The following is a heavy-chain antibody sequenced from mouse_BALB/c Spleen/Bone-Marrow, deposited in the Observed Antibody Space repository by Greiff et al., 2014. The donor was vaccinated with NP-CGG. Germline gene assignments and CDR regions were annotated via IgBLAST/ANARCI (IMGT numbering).Heavy chain of an antibody. CDR1: GYSITSDYA. J-gene: IGHJ2*01. D-gene: IGHD2-2*01. V-gene: IGHV3-2*02. CDR3: ARSWLRRGFDY. CDR2: ISYSGST. Sequence: QLVESGPGLVKPSQSLSLTCTVTGYSITSDYAWNWIRQFPGNKLEWMGYISYSGSTSYNPSLKSRISITRDTSKNQFFLQLNSVTTEDTATYYCARSWLRRGFDYWGQGTTLTVSS.